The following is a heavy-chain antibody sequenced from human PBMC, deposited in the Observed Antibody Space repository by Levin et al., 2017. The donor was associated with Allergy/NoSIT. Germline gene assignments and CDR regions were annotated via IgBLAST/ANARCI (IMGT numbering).Heavy chain of an antibody. CDR2: VTDSGGGT. CDR1: GFTFRYYS. V-gene: IGHV3-23*01. J-gene: IGHJ4*02. Sequence: LSLTCAASGFTFRYYSMGWVRQAPGKGLEWVSAVTDSGGGTYYADSVKGRFTISRDNSKNTLYLQMNSLRAEDTAIYYCAKDSRRSSGWYYFDYWGQGTLVTVSS. CDR3: AKDSRRSSGWYYFDY. D-gene: IGHD6-19*01.